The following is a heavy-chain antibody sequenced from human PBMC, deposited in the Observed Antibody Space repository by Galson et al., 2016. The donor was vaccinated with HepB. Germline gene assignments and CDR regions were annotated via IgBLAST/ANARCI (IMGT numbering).Heavy chain of an antibody. CDR3: HGAGGFSS. V-gene: IGHV3-53*01. Sequence: SLRLSCAASGFTVSNNHIFWVRQAPGKGLEWVSLIYGGGGTYYADSVKGRFTMYLDNSRNIVYLQMHSLRAEDTAVYYCHGAGGFSSWGQGTLVTVSS. CDR2: IYGGGGT. CDR1: GFTVSNNH. D-gene: IGHD5-12*01. J-gene: IGHJ5*02.